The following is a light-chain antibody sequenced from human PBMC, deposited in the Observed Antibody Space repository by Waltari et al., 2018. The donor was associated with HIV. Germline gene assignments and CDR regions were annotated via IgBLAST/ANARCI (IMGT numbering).Light chain of an antibody. Sequence: QSVLTQPPSASGTPGQRVTISCSGSNSTLGSHSVYWYQQVPGTAPKLLSYRDNQRPSGVPGRFSGSKSGTSASLAISGRRSEDEADYYWAAWDHSRSARVFGGGTKMTVL. J-gene: IGLJ3*02. CDR2: RDN. V-gene: IGLV1-47*01. CDR1: NSTLGSHS. CDR3: AAWDHSRSARV.